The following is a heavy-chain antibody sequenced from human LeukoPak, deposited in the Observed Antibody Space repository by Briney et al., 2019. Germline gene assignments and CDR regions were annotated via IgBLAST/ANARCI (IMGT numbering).Heavy chain of an antibody. Sequence: ASVKVSCKASGYTFTSYDINWVRQATGQGLEWTGWMNPNSGNTGYAQKFQGRVTMTRNTSISTAYMELSSLRSEDTAVYYCARAPRSQYSSGWLDVWGQGTTVTVSS. CDR3: ARAPRSQYSSGWLDV. CDR2: MNPNSGNT. CDR1: GYTFTSYD. D-gene: IGHD6-19*01. V-gene: IGHV1-8*01. J-gene: IGHJ6*02.